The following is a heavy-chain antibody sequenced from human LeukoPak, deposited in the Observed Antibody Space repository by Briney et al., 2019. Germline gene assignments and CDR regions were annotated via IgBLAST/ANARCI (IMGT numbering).Heavy chain of an antibody. Sequence: ASVKVSCKASEYTFTGYYMHWVRQAPGQGLEWMGWINPNSGGTNYAQKFQGRVTMTRDTSISTAYMELSRLRSDDTAVYYCARALTMVRGVMSPFNWFDPWGQGTLVTVSS. D-gene: IGHD3-10*01. CDR3: ARALTMVRGVMSPFNWFDP. J-gene: IGHJ5*02. V-gene: IGHV1-2*02. CDR2: INPNSGGT. CDR1: EYTFTGYY.